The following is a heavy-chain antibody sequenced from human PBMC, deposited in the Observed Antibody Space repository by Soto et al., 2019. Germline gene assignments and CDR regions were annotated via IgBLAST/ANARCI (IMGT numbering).Heavy chain of an antibody. CDR1: GFSFASHG. V-gene: IGHV3-23*01. CDR3: AKFLAGSGGRFDY. J-gene: IGHJ4*02. D-gene: IGHD3-10*01. Sequence: EVQLLESGGGLVQPGGSVRLSCAASGFSFASHGMGWVRQAPGKGLEWVSSISTTVTRTFYADSVKGRFTISRDNSKDMMYLQKNSLRAEDTATYYCAKFLAGSGGRFDYWGQGTLVTVSS. CDR2: ISTTVTRT.